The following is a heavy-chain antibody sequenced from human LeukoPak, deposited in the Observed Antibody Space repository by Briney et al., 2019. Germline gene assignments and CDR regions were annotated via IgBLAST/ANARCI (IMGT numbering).Heavy chain of an antibody. CDR2: IIPIFGTA. V-gene: IGHV1-69*13. D-gene: IGHD4-23*01. CDR3: AWGAWGYYGGNLDY. J-gene: IGHJ4*02. Sequence: ASVKVSCKASGGTFSSYAISWVRQAPGQGLEWMGGIIPIFGTANYAQKFQGRVTITADESTSTAYMELSSLRSEDTAVYYCAWGAWGYYGGNLDYWGQGTLVTVSS. CDR1: GGTFSSYA.